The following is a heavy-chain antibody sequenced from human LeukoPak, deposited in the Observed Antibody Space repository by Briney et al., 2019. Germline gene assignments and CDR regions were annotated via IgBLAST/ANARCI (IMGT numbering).Heavy chain of an antibody. CDR2: ISSSGSTI. CDR3: ARDRYYGSGSFDY. D-gene: IGHD3-10*01. CDR1: GFTVSSNY. Sequence: GGSLRLSCAASGFTVSSNYMSWVRQAPGKGLEWVSYISSSGSTIYYADSVKGRFTISRDNAKNSLYLQMNSLRAEDTGVYYCARDRYYGSGSFDYWGQGTLVTVSS. J-gene: IGHJ4*02. V-gene: IGHV3-11*04.